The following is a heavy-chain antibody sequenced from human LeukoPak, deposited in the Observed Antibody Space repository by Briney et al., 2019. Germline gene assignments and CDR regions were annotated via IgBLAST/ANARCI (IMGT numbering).Heavy chain of an antibody. D-gene: IGHD6-19*01. Sequence: SETLSLTCAVYGGSFSGYYWSWIRQPPGKGLEWIGEINHSGSTNYNPSLKSRVIISVDTSKNQFSLKLSSVTAADTAVYYCARGNIAVALYWYFDLWGRGTLVTVSS. V-gene: IGHV4-34*01. CDR1: GGSFSGYY. J-gene: IGHJ2*01. CDR2: INHSGST. CDR3: ARGNIAVALYWYFDL.